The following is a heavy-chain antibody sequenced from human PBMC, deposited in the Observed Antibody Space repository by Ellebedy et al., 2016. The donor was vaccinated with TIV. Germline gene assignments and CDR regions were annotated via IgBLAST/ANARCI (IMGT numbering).Heavy chain of an antibody. CDR1: GFTFSRHD. Sequence: GGSLRLXXAASGFTFSRHDMHWVRQATGKGLEWVSAIGTAGDTYYPGSVKGRFTISRENAKNSLYLQMNSLRAEDTAVYYCANIWYGRSVDAFDIWGQGTRVTVSS. CDR2: IGTAGDT. J-gene: IGHJ3*02. D-gene: IGHD2/OR15-2a*01. CDR3: ANIWYGRSVDAFDI. V-gene: IGHV3-13*01.